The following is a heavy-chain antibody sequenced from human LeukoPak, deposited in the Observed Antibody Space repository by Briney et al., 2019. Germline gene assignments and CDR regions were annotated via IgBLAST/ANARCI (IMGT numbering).Heavy chain of an antibody. CDR2: IYHSGST. CDR1: GGSISSGGYS. J-gene: IGHJ4*02. Sequence: SETLSLTCAVPGGSISSGGYSWGCIRQPPGKGLECIGSIYHSGSTYYNPSLKSRVTISVDTSKNQFSLKLSSVTAADTAVYYCARGCPYSSSWYIRDYFDYWGQGTLVTVSS. V-gene: IGHV4-39*07. CDR3: ARGCPYSSSWYIRDYFDY. D-gene: IGHD6-13*01.